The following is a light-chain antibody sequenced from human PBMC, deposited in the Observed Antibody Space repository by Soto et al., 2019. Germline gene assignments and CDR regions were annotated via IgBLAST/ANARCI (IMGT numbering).Light chain of an antibody. J-gene: IGKJ5*01. CDR3: QQLNSYPLT. CDR2: DAS. CDR1: QSISSW. Sequence: DIQMAQSPSTVSASVLDRFTITCGASQSISSWLAWYQQKPGKAPKLLIYDASSLQSGVPSRFSGSGSGTEFTLTISSLQPEDFATYYCQQLNSYPLTFGQGTRLEIK. V-gene: IGKV1-5*01.